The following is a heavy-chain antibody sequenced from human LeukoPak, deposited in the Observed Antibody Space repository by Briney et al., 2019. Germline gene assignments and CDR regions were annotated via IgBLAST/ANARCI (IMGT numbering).Heavy chain of an antibody. V-gene: IGHV4-31*03. J-gene: IGHJ4*02. CDR2: IYYSGST. Sequence: SETLSLTCTVSGGSISSGAYYWSWIRQHPGKGLEWIGYIYYSGSTYYNPSLKSRVSISVDTSKNQFSLKLSSVTAADTAVYYCARASSNSITMVRGVLFDYWGQGTLVTVSS. CDR1: GGSISSGAYY. CDR3: ARASSNSITMVRGVLFDY. D-gene: IGHD3-10*01.